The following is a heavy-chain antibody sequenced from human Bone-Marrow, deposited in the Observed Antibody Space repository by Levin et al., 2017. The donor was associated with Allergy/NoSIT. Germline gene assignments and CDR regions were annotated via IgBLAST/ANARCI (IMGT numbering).Heavy chain of an antibody. J-gene: IGHJ5*02. Sequence: PGGSLRLSCAASGFIFTNYSMNWVRQAPGKGLEWVSSISSDGTNYIYYADSVKGRFTISRDNSKNLLYLQMNSLRAEDTAIYYCARDHRHCLNGVCYKDDWFNPWGQGILVIVSS. CDR2: ISSDGTNYI. D-gene: IGHD2-8*01. V-gene: IGHV3-21*06. CDR3: ARDHRHCLNGVCYKDDWFNP. CDR1: GFIFTNYS.